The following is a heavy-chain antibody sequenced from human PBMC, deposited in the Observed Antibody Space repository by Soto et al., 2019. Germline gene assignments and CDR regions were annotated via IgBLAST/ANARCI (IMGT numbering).Heavy chain of an antibody. CDR3: ASFGPQTVVAATL. D-gene: IGHD2-15*01. CDR2: IIPILGIA. Sequence: QVQLVQSGAEVKKPGSSVKVSCKASGGTFSSYTISWVRQAPGQGLEWMGRIIPILGIANYAQKFQGRVTITADKSTSTAYMELSSLRSEDTAVYYCASFGPQTVVAATLWGQGTLVTVSS. J-gene: IGHJ4*02. CDR1: GGTFSSYT. V-gene: IGHV1-69*02.